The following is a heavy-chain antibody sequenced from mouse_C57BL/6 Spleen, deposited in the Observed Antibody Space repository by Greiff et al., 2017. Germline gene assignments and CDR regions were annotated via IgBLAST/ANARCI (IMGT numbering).Heavy chain of an antibody. CDR2: IDPSDSYT. J-gene: IGHJ2*01. CDR1: GYTFTSYW. V-gene: IGHV1-50*01. CDR3: ARRGGSSEYYFDY. Sequence: VQLQQPGAELVKPGASVKLSCKASGYTFTSYWMQWVKQRPGQGLEWIGEIDPSDSYTNYNQKFKGKATLTVDTSSSTAYMQLSSLTSEDSAVYYCARRGGSSEYYFDYWGQGTTLTVSS. D-gene: IGHD1-1*01.